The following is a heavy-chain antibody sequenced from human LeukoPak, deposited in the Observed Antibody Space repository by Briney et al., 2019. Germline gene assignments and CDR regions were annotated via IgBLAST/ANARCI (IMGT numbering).Heavy chain of an antibody. CDR1: GGSFSGYY. V-gene: IGHV4-34*01. Sequence: SETLSLTCAVYGGSFSGYYWSWIRQPPGKGLEWIGEINHSGSTNYNPSLKSRVTISVDTSKNQFSLKLSSVTAADTAVYYCARHDRWGYNGYDSDYWGQGTLVTVSS. CDR2: INHSGST. J-gene: IGHJ4*02. CDR3: ARHDRWGYNGYDSDY. D-gene: IGHD5-12*01.